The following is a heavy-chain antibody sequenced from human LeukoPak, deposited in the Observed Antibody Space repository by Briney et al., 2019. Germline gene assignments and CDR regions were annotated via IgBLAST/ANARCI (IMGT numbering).Heavy chain of an antibody. CDR3: ARHRGDYYDSSGYYP. Sequence: SETVSLTCTVSGGSISSSSYYWGWIRQPPGKGLEWIGSIYYSGSTYYNPSLKSRVTISVDTSKNQFSLKLSSVTAADTAVYYCARHRGDYYDSSGYYPWGQGTLVTVSS. CDR2: IYYSGST. CDR1: GGSISSSSYY. V-gene: IGHV4-39*01. J-gene: IGHJ5*02. D-gene: IGHD3-22*01.